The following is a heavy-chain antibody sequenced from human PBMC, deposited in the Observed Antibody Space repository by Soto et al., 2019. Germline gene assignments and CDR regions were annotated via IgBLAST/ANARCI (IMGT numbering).Heavy chain of an antibody. CDR3: ARSRCMAIYSYYYAMDV. CDR1: GYTFTGYY. V-gene: IGHV1-2*04. CDR2: INPNSGGT. D-gene: IGHD2-8*01. Sequence: QVQLVQSGAEVKKPGASVKVSCKASGYTFTGYYMHWVRQAPGQGLEWMGWINPNSGGTNYAQNFQGWVTMTRDTSISTGYMELSRLKSDDTAVYYCARSRCMAIYSYYYAMDVWGQGTTVTVSS. J-gene: IGHJ6*02.